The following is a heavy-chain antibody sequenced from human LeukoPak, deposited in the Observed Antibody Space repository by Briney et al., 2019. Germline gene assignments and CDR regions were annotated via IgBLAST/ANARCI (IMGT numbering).Heavy chain of an antibody. D-gene: IGHD3-9*01. CDR3: ARGYFDWSSTRVFGY. CDR2: ISSSSSTI. V-gene: IGHV3-48*01. J-gene: IGHJ4*02. CDR1: GFTFSSYS. Sequence: GGSLRLSCAASGFTFSSYSMNWVRQAPGKGPEWVSYISSSSSTIYYANSVKGRFTISRDNAKNSLYLQMNSLRAEDTAVYYCARGYFDWSSTRVFGYWGQGTLVTVSS.